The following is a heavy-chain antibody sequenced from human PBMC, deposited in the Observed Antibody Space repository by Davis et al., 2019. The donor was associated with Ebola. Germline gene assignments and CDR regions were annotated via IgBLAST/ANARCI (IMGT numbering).Heavy chain of an antibody. Sequence: PGGSLRLSCAASGFTFSSYAMSWVRQAPGKGLEWVSAISGSGGSTYYADSVKGRFTISRDNSKNTLYLQMNSLRAEDTAVYYCARDKYSSSWHDYWGQGTLVTVSS. D-gene: IGHD6-13*01. CDR2: ISGSGGST. V-gene: IGHV3-23*01. CDR3: ARDKYSSSWHDY. J-gene: IGHJ4*02. CDR1: GFTFSSYA.